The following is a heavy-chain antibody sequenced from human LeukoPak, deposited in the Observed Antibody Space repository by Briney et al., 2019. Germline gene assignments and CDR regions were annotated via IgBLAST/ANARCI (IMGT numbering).Heavy chain of an antibody. CDR1: GYTFTDYY. CDR2: INPNSGGT. Sequence: ASVKVSFMATGYTFTDYYMHWVGQAPGQGLEWMGWINPNSGGTNYAQKFQGRVTMTRDTSISPAYMELSRLRTDDTAVYYCAILYYDYVWGNYRLLPGFNYWGQGTLVTVSS. J-gene: IGHJ4*02. V-gene: IGHV1-2*02. D-gene: IGHD3-16*02. CDR3: AILYYDYVWGNYRLLPGFNY.